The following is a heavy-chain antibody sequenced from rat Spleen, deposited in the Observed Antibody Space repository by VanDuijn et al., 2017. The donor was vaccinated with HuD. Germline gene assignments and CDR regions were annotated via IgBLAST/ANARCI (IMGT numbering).Heavy chain of an antibody. CDR1: GFTFSNFD. V-gene: IGHV5-25*01. CDR2: INFDGSGT. D-gene: IGHD1-11*01. Sequence: EVQLVESGGGLVQPGRSMKLSCAASGFTFSNFDMAWVRQTPTKGLEWVASINFDGSGTYYRDSVKGRFTFSRDNAKNTVYLQMDSLRSEDTATYYCTSYGGYAHYWGQGVMVTVSS. J-gene: IGHJ2*01. CDR3: TSYGGYAHY.